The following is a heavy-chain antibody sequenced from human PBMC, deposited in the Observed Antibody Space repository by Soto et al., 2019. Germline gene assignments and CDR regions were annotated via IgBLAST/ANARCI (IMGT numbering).Heavy chain of an antibody. CDR2: IQSGGTT. CDR1: GFTVSSKY. Sequence: EVQLVESGGGLVQPGGSLRLSCAASGFTVSSKYMTWVRQAPGKGLEWVSLIQSGGTTYYADSVKGRFTISRDTSENTLHLQMDSLRVEDTAVYYCARDDVLCDGGRGYGIPLYVWGKGTTVTVSS. V-gene: IGHV3-66*01. CDR3: ARDDVLCDGGRGYGIPLYV. J-gene: IGHJ6*04. D-gene: IGHD2-15*01.